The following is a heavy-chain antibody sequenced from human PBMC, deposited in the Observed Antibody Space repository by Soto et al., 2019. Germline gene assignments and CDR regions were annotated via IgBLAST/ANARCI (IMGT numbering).Heavy chain of an antibody. Sequence: GTLRLSWVAAGFILGNYGMQWVRQAPGKGLEGVALISYDAKAAYYADSVKGRFTISRDNSKKTVSLQMNSLRPEDTALYSWVKTDDSSGWGGDYWGQGTLVTVSS. CDR1: GFILGNYG. D-gene: IGHD6-19*01. J-gene: IGHJ4*02. V-gene: IGHV3-30*18. CDR3: VKTDDSSGWGGDY. CDR2: ISYDAKAA.